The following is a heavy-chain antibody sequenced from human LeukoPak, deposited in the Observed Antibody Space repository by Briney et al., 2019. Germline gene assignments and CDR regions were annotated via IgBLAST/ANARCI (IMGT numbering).Heavy chain of an antibody. CDR3: AIPSIHDAFDI. CDR1: GYTFTIYG. Sequence: GASVTLSFKSSGYTFTIYGISWVRQAPGQGLEWMGWISAYNGNTNYAQKLQGRVTMTTDTSTSTAYMELRSLRSDDTAVYYCAIPSIHDAFDIWGQGTMVTVSS. J-gene: IGHJ3*02. CDR2: ISAYNGNT. V-gene: IGHV1-18*01.